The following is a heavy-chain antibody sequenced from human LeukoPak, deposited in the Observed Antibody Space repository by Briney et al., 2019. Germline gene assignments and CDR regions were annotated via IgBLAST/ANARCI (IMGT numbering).Heavy chain of an antibody. D-gene: IGHD1-1*01. CDR1: GGSMSSYY. Sequence: SETLSLTCTVSGGSMSSYYWSWVRQPPGKGLDWIGYISTSGSNSYNPSLKTRLIISGATSKNQFSLNLSSVTAEDTAVYYCARFYKNYYYYYMDVWGKGTTVTVSS. V-gene: IGHV4-4*09. J-gene: IGHJ6*03. CDR3: ARFYKNYYYYYMDV. CDR2: ISTSGSN.